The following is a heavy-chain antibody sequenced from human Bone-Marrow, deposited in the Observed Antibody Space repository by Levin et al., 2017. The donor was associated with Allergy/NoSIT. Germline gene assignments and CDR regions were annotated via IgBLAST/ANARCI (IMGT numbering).Heavy chain of an antibody. CDR3: ARGSWETLDY. CDR2: ISYDGANK. Sequence: GASVKVSCAASGFTFNTFDMHWVRQPPGKGLEWMTLISYDGANKYYADSVKGRFTISRDNSKNTLFLQVDSLTTEDTAVYYCARGSWETLDYWGQGTLVTVSS. CDR1: GFTFNTFD. J-gene: IGHJ4*02. D-gene: IGHD1-26*01. V-gene: IGHV3-30-3*01.